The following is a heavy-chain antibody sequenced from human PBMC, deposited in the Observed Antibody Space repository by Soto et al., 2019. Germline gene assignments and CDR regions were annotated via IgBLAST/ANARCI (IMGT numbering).Heavy chain of an antibody. V-gene: IGHV1-69*06. Sequence: QVQLEQSGAELKKPGSSVKVSCKASGGPFSSYSINWVRQAPGQGLEWMGGITPIFGEPKYAQKFQGRVTITADIATSTAFMELSSLRSDGTAVYFCARGSSSSIISWFAPWGQGTLVTVSS. CDR2: ITPIFGEP. CDR3: ARGSSSSIISWFAP. J-gene: IGHJ5*02. CDR1: GGPFSSYS. D-gene: IGHD3-10*01.